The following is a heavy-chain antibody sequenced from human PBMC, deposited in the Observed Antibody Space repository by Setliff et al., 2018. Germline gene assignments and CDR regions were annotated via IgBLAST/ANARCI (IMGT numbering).Heavy chain of an antibody. V-gene: IGHV1-18*01. D-gene: IGHD6-13*01. Sequence: GASVKVSCKASGYTFVNYGINWVRQAPGQGLEWVGWIKTFSFKANYAQKLQDRVTITTDTSTTTVYMELRGLKSDDTAMYYCARIGPSNWGIRGYNWLDPWGQGTLVTVSS. CDR1: GYTFVNYG. J-gene: IGHJ5*02. CDR2: IKTFSFKA. CDR3: ARIGPSNWGIRGYNWLDP.